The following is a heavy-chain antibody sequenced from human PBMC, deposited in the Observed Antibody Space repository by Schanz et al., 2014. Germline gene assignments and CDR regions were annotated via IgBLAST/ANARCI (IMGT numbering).Heavy chain of an antibody. D-gene: IGHD3-9*01. CDR2: ISGGGGTR. Sequence: EVQLLESGGGLVQPGGSLRLSCAASGFTFGSYGMSWVRQGPGKGLEWVSGISGGGGTRNYADSVKGRFTVFRDNSKNTLYLQMNSLRAEDTAVYYCAKQIHYDILTVTRNWGQGTLVTVSS. J-gene: IGHJ4*02. CDR1: GFTFGSYG. CDR3: AKQIHYDILTVTRN. V-gene: IGHV3-23*01.